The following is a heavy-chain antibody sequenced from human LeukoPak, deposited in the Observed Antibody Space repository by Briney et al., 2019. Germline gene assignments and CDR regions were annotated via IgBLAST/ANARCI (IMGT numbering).Heavy chain of an antibody. CDR1: GGSISSYY. V-gene: IGHV4-4*07. J-gene: IGHJ4*02. Sequence: SETLSLTCTVSGGSISSYYWSWIRQPAGKGLEWIGRIYTSGSTNYNPSLKSRVTMSVDTSKNQFSLKLSSVTAADTAVYYCARQRRQLRYFDWGVDYWGQGTLVTVSS. CDR3: ARQRRQLRYFDWGVDY. D-gene: IGHD3-9*01. CDR2: IYTSGST.